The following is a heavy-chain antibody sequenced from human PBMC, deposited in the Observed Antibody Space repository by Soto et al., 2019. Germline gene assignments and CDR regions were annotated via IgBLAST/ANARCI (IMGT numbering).Heavy chain of an antibody. V-gene: IGHV4-31*03. CDR1: GGSISSGGYY. Sequence: SETLSLTCTVSGGSISSGGYYWSWIRQHPGKGLEWIGYIYYSGSTYYNPSLKSRVTISVDTSKNQFSLKLSSVTAADTAVYFCSREKVSGMVRGVIKIDYWGQGTLVTVSS. CDR2: IYYSGST. CDR3: SREKVSGMVRGVIKIDY. J-gene: IGHJ4*02. D-gene: IGHD3-10*01.